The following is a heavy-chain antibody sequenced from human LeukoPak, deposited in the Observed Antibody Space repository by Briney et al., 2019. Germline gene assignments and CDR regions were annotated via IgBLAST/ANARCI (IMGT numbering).Heavy chain of an antibody. CDR3: ARVRDNAFDI. J-gene: IGHJ3*02. V-gene: IGHV1-2*02. Sequence: ASVKVSCKASGYTFTGYYMHWVRQAPGQGLEWMGWINGNSGGTNYAQKFQGRVTMTRDTSISTAYMEVSRVTSDDTAVYYCARVRDNAFDIWGQGTVVTVSS. CDR1: GYTFTGYY. CDR2: INGNSGGT. D-gene: IGHD2-15*01.